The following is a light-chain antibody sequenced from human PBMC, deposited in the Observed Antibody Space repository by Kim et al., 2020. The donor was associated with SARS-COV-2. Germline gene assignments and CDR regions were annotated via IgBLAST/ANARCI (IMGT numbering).Light chain of an antibody. J-gene: IGLJ2*01. CDR2: NTD. CDR1: TGTLTSGHF. V-gene: IGLV7-46*01. Sequence: GVTATPPFGSNTGTLTSGHFPYWCQQKPGQTPRALIYNTDYRYSWTPARFSGSLLGGKAALTLSDAQAEDEADYYCLLSYGDTRKIFGGGTQLTVL. CDR3: LLSYGDTRKI.